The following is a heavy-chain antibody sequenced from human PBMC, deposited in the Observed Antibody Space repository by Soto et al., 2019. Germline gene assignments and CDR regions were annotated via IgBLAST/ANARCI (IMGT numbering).Heavy chain of an antibody. CDR3: ARHPPRIIRIFPSGMAF. CDR1: GYTFTSYG. Sequence: SVKVSCKASGYTFTSYGISWVRQAPGQGLEWMGGIIPIFGTANYAQKFQGRVTIPADEPPSTAYRELSSLRSEDTAVYYCARHPPRIIRIFPSGMAFWGQGTTVPVSS. D-gene: IGHD3-9*01. J-gene: IGHJ6*02. CDR2: IIPIFGTA. V-gene: IGHV1-69*13.